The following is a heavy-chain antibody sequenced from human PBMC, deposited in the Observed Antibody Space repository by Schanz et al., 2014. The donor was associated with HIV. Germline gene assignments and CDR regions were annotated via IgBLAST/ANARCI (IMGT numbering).Heavy chain of an antibody. D-gene: IGHD3-16*01. Sequence: QVQLVESGGGVVQPGRSLKLSCAASGFTFSNYGMHWVRQAPGKGLEWVAVISFDGSHKYSADSVKGRFTISRDNSRNTLFLQMDSLRVDDTAVYYCAQMGAFAAFDIWGHGTVVTVSS. J-gene: IGHJ3*02. V-gene: IGHV3-30*18. CDR3: AQMGAFAAFDI. CDR2: ISFDGSHK. CDR1: GFTFSNYG.